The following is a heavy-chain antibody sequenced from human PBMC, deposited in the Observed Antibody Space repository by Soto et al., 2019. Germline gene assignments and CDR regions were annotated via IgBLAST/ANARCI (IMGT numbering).Heavy chain of an antibody. Sequence: GGSLRLSCAASGFTFSSYGMHWVRQAPGKGLEWVAVIWYDGSNKYYADSVKGRFTISRDNSKNTLYLQMNSLRAEDTAVYYCARDRGLSSYYYYGMDVWGQGTTVTVSS. CDR2: IWYDGSNK. CDR3: ARDRGLSSYYYYGMDV. V-gene: IGHV3-33*01. J-gene: IGHJ6*02. CDR1: GFTFSSYG. D-gene: IGHD1-26*01.